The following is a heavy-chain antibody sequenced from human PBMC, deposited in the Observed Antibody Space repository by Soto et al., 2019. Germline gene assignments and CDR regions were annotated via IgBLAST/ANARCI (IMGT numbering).Heavy chain of an antibody. J-gene: IGHJ6*02. CDR1: GFTFSSYS. CDR2: ISSSSSTI. CDR3: ASICCGGDYYYYYGMDV. V-gene: IGHV3-48*02. Sequence: GGSLRLSCAASGFTFSSYSMNWVRQAPGKGLEWVSYISSSSSTIYYADSVKGRFTISRDNAKNSLYLQMNSLRDEDTAVYYCASICCGGDYYYYYGMDVWGQGTTVTVSS. D-gene: IGHD2-21*02.